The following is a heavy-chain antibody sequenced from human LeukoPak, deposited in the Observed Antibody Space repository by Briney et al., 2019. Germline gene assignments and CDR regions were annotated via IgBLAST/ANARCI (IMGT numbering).Heavy chain of an antibody. Sequence: GGSLRLSCTVSGFIISNHDMTWVRQAPGKGLEWVSAISGSGGSTYYADSVKGRFTISRDNSKNTLYLQMNSLRAEDTAVYYCAKDRMAGLDYWGQGTLVTVSS. CDR3: AKDRMAGLDY. J-gene: IGHJ4*02. CDR1: GFIISNHD. V-gene: IGHV3-23*01. CDR2: ISGSGGST. D-gene: IGHD6-19*01.